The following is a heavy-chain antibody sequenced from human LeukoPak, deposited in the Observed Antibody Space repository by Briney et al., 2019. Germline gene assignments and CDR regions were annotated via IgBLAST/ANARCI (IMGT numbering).Heavy chain of an antibody. J-gene: IGHJ4*02. V-gene: IGHV4-34*01. CDR2: INHSGST. CDR1: GGSFSGYY. D-gene: IGHD3-22*01. Sequence: SDTLSLTCAVYGGSFSGYYWSWIRQPPGKGLEWIGEINHSGSTNYNPSLKSRVTISVDTSKNQFSLKLSSVTAADTAVYYCAREPNYYDSSGYWAFDYWGQGTLVTVSS. CDR3: AREPNYYDSSGYWAFDY.